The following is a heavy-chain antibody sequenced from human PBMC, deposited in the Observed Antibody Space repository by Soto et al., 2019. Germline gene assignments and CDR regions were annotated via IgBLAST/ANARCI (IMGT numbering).Heavy chain of an antibody. J-gene: IGHJ4*02. CDR2: INAGNGNT. Sequence: QVQLVQSGAEEKKPGASVKVSCKASGYTFTKYAMHWVRQAPGQSLEWMGWINAGNGNTKYSQKFQGRVTITRDTAASTAYMELSSRRTEDTAVYYCAREQWLGVDYWGQGTLVTVSS. D-gene: IGHD6-19*01. CDR1: GYTFTKYA. V-gene: IGHV1-3*05. CDR3: AREQWLGVDY.